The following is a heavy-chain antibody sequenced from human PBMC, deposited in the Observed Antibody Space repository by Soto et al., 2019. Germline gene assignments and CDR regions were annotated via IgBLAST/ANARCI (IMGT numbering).Heavy chain of an antibody. V-gene: IGHV3-30*03. Sequence: QVQLVESGGGVVQPGRSLRLSCAASGFNFSSYGMHWVRQAPGKGLEWVAGISYDGSNKYYADSVKGRFTISRDNSKNTLYLQMNSLRAEDTAVYYCATGDIVVVPAAIFYWGQGTLVTVSS. J-gene: IGHJ4*02. CDR2: ISYDGSNK. CDR1: GFNFSSYG. CDR3: ATGDIVVVPAAIFY. D-gene: IGHD2-2*01.